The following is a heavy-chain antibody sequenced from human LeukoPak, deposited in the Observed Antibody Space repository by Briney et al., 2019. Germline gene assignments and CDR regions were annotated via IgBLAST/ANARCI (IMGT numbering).Heavy chain of an antibody. CDR3: ARGLYCGGDCYSDDAFDI. D-gene: IGHD2-21*01. CDR1: GGTFSSYA. Sequence: VKVSCKASGGTFSSYAISWVRQAPGQGLEWMGGIIPIFGTANYAQKFQGRVTITADESTSTAYMELSSLRSEDTAVYYCARGLYCGGDCYSDDAFDIWGQGTMVTVSS. CDR2: IIPIFGTA. V-gene: IGHV1-69*13. J-gene: IGHJ3*02.